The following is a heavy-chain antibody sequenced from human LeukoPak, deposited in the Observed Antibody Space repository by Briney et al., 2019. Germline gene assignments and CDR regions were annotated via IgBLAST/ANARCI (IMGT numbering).Heavy chain of an antibody. CDR2: ISSSGSTI. Sequence: GGSLRLSCAASGFTFSSYEMNWVRQAPGKGLEWVSYISSSGSTIYYADSVKGRFTISRDNAKNSLYLQMNSLRAEDTAVYYCASYLAAAGHYYYYYYYMDVWGKGTTVTVSS. V-gene: IGHV3-48*03. D-gene: IGHD6-13*01. J-gene: IGHJ6*03. CDR1: GFTFSSYE. CDR3: ASYLAAAGHYYYYYYYMDV.